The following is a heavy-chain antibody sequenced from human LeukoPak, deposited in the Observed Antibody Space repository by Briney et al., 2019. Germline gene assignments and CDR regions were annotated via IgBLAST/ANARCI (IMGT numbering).Heavy chain of an antibody. CDR3: ARVSYGDTAFDI. V-gene: IGHV3-33*01. J-gene: IGHJ3*02. CDR1: GFTFSSYG. CDR2: IWYDGSNK. D-gene: IGHD4-17*01. Sequence: PGGSLRLSCAASGFTFSSYGMHWVRQAPGKGLEWVAGIWYDGSNKYYADSVKGRFTISRDNSKNTLYLQMNSLRAEDTAVYYCARVSYGDTAFDIWGQGTMVTVSS.